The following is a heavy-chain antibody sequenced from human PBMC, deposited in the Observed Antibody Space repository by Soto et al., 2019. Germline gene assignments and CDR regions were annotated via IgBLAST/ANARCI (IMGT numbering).Heavy chain of an antibody. Sequence: SETLSLTCAVYGGSFSGYYWSWIRQPPGKGLEWIGEINHSGSTNYNPSLKSRVTISVDTSKNQFSLKLSSVTAADTAVYYCARGGDVVVTAIRYGMDVWGQGTTVTVSS. J-gene: IGHJ6*02. CDR3: ARGGDVVVTAIRYGMDV. D-gene: IGHD2-21*02. CDR1: GGSFSGYY. V-gene: IGHV4-34*01. CDR2: INHSGST.